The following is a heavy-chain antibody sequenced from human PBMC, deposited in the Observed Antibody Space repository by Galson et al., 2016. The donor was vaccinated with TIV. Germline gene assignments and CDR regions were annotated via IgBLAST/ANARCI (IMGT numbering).Heavy chain of an antibody. CDR3: ASVAWFPGLSLAN. CDR2: FDPEQHKK. V-gene: IGHV1-24*01. D-gene: IGHD2/OR15-2a*01. J-gene: IGHJ4*02. Sequence: SVKVSCKVSGDSLSDLSMRWVRQAPGKGLEWMGGFDPEQHKKIYAQKLQGRVTLTEDTSTDTAFLELSSLSFEDTAVYYCASVAWFPGLSLANWGQGALVIVSS. CDR1: GDSLSDLS.